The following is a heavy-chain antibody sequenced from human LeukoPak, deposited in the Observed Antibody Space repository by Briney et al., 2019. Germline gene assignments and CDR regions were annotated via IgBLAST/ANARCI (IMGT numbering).Heavy chain of an antibody. Sequence: GASVKVSCKASGGTLSSYAISWVRQAPGQGLEWMGGIIPIFGTANYAQKFQGRVTITTDESTSTAYMELSSLRSEDTALYYCARGYGGNSGDYFDYWGQGTLVTVPS. CDR3: ARGYGGNSGDYFDY. CDR2: IIPIFGTA. CDR1: GGTLSSYA. J-gene: IGHJ4*02. D-gene: IGHD4-23*01. V-gene: IGHV1-69*05.